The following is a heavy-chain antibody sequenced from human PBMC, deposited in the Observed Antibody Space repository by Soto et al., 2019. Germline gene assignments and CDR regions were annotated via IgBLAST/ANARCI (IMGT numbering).Heavy chain of an antibody. CDR2: INPNSGGT. J-gene: IGHJ4*02. D-gene: IGHD3-3*01. V-gene: IGHV1-2*04. CDR1: GYTFTGYY. Sequence: QVQLVQSGAEVKKPGASVKVSCKASGYTFTGYYMHWVRQAPGQGLEWMGWINPNSGGTNYAQKFQGWVTMTRDTSISTAYMELSRLRSDDTAVYYCARSTIFGVVIITPGYFDYWGQGTLVTVSS. CDR3: ARSTIFGVVIITPGYFDY.